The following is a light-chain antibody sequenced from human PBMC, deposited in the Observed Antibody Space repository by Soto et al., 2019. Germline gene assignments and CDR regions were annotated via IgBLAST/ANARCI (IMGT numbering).Light chain of an antibody. V-gene: IGKV4-1*01. CDR2: WAS. CDR3: QQYYSTPLT. CDR1: QSILYSSNNKNY. J-gene: IGKJ4*01. Sequence: DIVMTQSPDSLAVSLGERATLNCLPSQSILYSSNNKNYLAWYQQKPGQPPKLLIYWASTRESGVPDRFSGSGSGTDFTLTISSLQAEDVAVYYCQQYYSTPLTFGGGTKVDIK.